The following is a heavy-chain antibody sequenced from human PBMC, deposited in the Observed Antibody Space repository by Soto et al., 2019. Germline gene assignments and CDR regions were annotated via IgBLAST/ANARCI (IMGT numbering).Heavy chain of an antibody. V-gene: IGHV3-33*01. CDR2: IWSDGSNK. CDR1: GFMFSSYG. D-gene: IGHD6-19*01. CDR3: ARKVAGTDQYGMHV. Sequence: QVQLVESGGGVVQPGRSLRLSCAASGFMFSSYGMHWVRQAPGKGLEWVALIWSDGSNKYYADSVKGRFTISRDNSENTLFLQMDTLRGEDTAVYYCARKVAGTDQYGMHVWGRGTTVTVSS. J-gene: IGHJ6*02.